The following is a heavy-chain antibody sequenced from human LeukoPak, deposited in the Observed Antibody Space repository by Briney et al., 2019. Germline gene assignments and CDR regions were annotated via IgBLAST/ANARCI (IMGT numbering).Heavy chain of an antibody. J-gene: IGHJ4*02. CDR1: GYSFTSFW. CDR3: ARGDRDRGVFDY. CDR2: IYPGDPDT. Sequence: HGESLQISCKGSGYSFTSFWIGWVRQMPGKGLEWMGIIYPGDPDTRYSPSFQGQVTISADKSISTAYLQWSSLKASDTAMYYCARGDRDRGVFDYWGQGTLVTVSS. D-gene: IGHD1-14*01. V-gene: IGHV5-51*01.